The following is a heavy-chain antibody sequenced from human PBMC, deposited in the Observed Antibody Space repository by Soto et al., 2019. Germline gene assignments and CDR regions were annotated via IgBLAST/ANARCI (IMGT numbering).Heavy chain of an antibody. V-gene: IGHV4-30-2*01. CDR3: ARVPDR. CDR1: GGSISRGGDS. Sequence: QLQMQESGSGLVKPSQTLSLTCAVSGGSISRGGDSWSWIRQPPGKGLEWIGYIYHSGSTYYNPSLKSRVTISVDRSKNQFSLKLSSVTAAYTAVYYCARVPDRWGQGTLVTVSS. CDR2: IYHSGST. J-gene: IGHJ5*02. D-gene: IGHD2-2*01.